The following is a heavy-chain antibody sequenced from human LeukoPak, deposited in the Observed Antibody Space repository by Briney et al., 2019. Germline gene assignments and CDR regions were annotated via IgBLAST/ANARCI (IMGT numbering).Heavy chain of an antibody. J-gene: IGHJ4*02. D-gene: IGHD6-13*01. CDR1: GYTFTSYG. CDR3: ARDRYSSSWYFDD. Sequence: GSVKVACKASGYTFTSYGISWVRQAPGQGLGWMGWISAYNGNTNYAQKLQGRVTMTTDTSTSTAYMELRSLRSDDTAVYYCARDRYSSSWYFDDWGQGTLVTVSS. CDR2: ISAYNGNT. V-gene: IGHV1-18*01.